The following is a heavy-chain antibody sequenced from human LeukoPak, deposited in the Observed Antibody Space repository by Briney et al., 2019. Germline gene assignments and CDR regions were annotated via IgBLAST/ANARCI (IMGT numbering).Heavy chain of an antibody. J-gene: IGHJ4*02. CDR3: AKDLGPSIFGVPPDY. Sequence: PGRSLRPSCAASGFTISSYGMHWVRQAPGKGLEWVAVISYDGSNKYYADSVKGRFTISRDNSKNTLYLQMNSLRAEDTAVYYCAKDLGPSIFGVPPDYWGQGTLVTVSS. CDR2: ISYDGSNK. CDR1: GFTISSYG. D-gene: IGHD3-3*01. V-gene: IGHV3-30*18.